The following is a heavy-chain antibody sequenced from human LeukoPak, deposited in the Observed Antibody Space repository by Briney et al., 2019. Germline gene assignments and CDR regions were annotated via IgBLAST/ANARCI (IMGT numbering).Heavy chain of an antibody. Sequence: GASVKVSCKASGYTFNGYYMHWVRQAPGQGLEWMGWINPNSGGTNYAQKFQGRVTMTRDTSISTAYMELSRLRSDDTAVYYCARLRTTVTTNHFDYWGQGTLVTVSS. CDR1: GYTFNGYY. V-gene: IGHV1-2*02. D-gene: IGHD4-17*01. CDR3: ARLRTTVTTNHFDY. J-gene: IGHJ4*02. CDR2: INPNSGGT.